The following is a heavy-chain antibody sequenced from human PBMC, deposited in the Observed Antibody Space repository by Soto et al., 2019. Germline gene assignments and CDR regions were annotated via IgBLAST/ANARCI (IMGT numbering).Heavy chain of an antibody. CDR1: GASISSGGYF. V-gene: IGHV4-31*03. J-gene: IGHJ5*02. CDR3: ARADYDCWGGTP. Sequence: QVQLQASGPGLVKPSQTLSLTCTVSGASISSGGYFWTWIRQHPGKGLEWIGFIYYSGSTYYNPSLKNRVTISVDKSKNQCFLKVTSVTAADTAVYFCARADYDCWGGTPWGQGTLVTVSS. CDR2: IYYSGST. D-gene: IGHD3-3*01.